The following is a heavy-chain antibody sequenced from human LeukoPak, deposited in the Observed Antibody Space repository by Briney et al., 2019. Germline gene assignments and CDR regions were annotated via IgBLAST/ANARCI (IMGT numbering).Heavy chain of an antibody. V-gene: IGHV4-39*01. Sequence: SETLSLTCIVSGGSISSTGYYWGWIRQPPGKGLEWIGTIYFSGSTYYNPSLKSRVTIFVDTSKNQFSLKLTSVTAADTAVYYCATIYYYDSSGYYYDYWGQGTLVTVSS. CDR3: ATIYYYDSSGYYYDY. J-gene: IGHJ4*02. D-gene: IGHD3-22*01. CDR1: GGSISSTGYY. CDR2: IYFSGST.